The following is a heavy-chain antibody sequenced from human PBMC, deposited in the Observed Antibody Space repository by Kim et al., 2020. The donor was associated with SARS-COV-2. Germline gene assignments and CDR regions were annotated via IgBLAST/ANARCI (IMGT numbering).Heavy chain of an antibody. CDR3: ARQWYSTSYYYGMDV. CDR1: GHSFTSYW. Sequence: GESLKISCKGSGHSFTSYWIGWVRQMPGKGLEWMGIIYPGDSDTRYSPSFQGQVTISADKSISTAYLQWSSLKASDTAMYYCARQWYSTSYYYGMDVWGQGTTVTVSS. J-gene: IGHJ6*02. CDR2: IYPGDSDT. V-gene: IGHV5-51*01. D-gene: IGHD2-15*01.